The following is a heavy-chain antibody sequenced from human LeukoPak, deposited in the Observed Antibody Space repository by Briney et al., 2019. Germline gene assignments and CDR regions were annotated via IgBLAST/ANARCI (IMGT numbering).Heavy chain of an antibody. CDR2: IYPGDSDT. V-gene: IGHV5-51*01. CDR3: ARSGYNNLIYFDY. D-gene: IGHD3-3*01. CDR1: GYSFTTDW. J-gene: IGHJ4*02. Sequence: GESLRISCKGSGYSFTTDWIGWVRQMPGKGLEWMAIIYPGDSDTRYSPSFQGQVTISVDKSISTAYLQWSSLKASDTAMYYCARSGYNNLIYFDYWGQGTLVTVSS.